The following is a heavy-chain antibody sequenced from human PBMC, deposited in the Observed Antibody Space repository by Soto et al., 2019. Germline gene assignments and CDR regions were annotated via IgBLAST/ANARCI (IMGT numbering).Heavy chain of an antibody. J-gene: IGHJ5*02. CDR3: VSDGTRTLRDGFDP. CDR1: GASISGYY. Sequence: QVQLQESGPGLVKPSETLSLTCTVSGASISGYYWSWIRKSAGKGLEWIGRIYATGTTDYNPSSKSRVVMSVDTSRTQFYLKLRSVTAADTGVYDCVSDGTRTLRDGFDPWGEGMSGTVSS. CDR2: IYATGTT. D-gene: IGHD1-1*01. V-gene: IGHV4-4*07.